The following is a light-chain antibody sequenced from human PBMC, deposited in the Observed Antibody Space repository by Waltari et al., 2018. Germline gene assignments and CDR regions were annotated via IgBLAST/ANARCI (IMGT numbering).Light chain of an antibody. CDR2: SAS. V-gene: IGKV1-39*01. CDR3: QQSFITPLT. J-gene: IGKJ4*01. Sequence: VQMTQSPSSLSASVGDRVAITCRSSQPIRDALSWYQQKPGTAPKLLFHSASALQTGVPSRFSGSGSATHFTLTITSLQPEDFATYNCQQSFITPLTFGVGT. CDR1: QPIRDA.